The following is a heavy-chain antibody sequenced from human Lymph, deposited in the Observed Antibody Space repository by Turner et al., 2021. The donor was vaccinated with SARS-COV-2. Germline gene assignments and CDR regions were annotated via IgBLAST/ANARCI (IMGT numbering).Heavy chain of an antibody. V-gene: IGHV3-7*03. J-gene: IGHJ6*02. CDR1: GFTVSSYW. D-gene: IGHD3-3*01. CDR3: ARVGVRFEWSDGYHYYYAMDV. CDR2: IKRDGSEK. Sequence: EVQLVESGGGLVQPGGSLRLPCAASGFTVSSYWMSWVRQAPGKGLEWVANIKRDGSEKYYVDSVKGRFTISRDNAKNSLYLQMNSLRADDTAVYFCARVGVRFEWSDGYHYYYAMDVWGQGTTVTVSS.